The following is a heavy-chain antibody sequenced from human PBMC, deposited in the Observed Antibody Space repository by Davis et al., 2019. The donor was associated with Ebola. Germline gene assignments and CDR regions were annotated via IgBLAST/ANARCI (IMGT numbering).Heavy chain of an antibody. J-gene: IGHJ4*02. Sequence: PGGSLRLSCAASGFTFSSYAMSWVRQAPGKGLEWVSAISGSGGSTYYADSVKGRFTISRDNSKNTLYLQMNSPRAEDTAVYYCARGTYYYYDSSSVDYWGQGTLVTVSS. D-gene: IGHD3-22*01. V-gene: IGHV3-23*01. CDR2: ISGSGGST. CDR1: GFTFSSYA. CDR3: ARGTYYYYDSSSVDY.